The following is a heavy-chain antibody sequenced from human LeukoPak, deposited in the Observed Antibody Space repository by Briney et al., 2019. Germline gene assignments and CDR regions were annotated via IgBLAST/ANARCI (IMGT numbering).Heavy chain of an antibody. J-gene: IGHJ4*02. V-gene: IGHV1-69*06. Sequence: ASVKVSCKASGGTFSSYAISWVRQAPGQGLEWMGGIIPIFGTANHAQKFQGRVTITADKSTSTAYMELSSLRSEDTAVYYCAREDDILTGYFDYWGQGTLVTVSS. D-gene: IGHD3-9*01. CDR3: AREDDILTGYFDY. CDR1: GGTFSSYA. CDR2: IIPIFGTA.